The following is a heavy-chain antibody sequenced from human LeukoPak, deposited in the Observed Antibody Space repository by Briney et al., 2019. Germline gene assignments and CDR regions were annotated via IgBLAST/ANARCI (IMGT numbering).Heavy chain of an antibody. CDR2: IYPGDSDT. D-gene: IGHD3-10*01. J-gene: IGHJ5*02. Sequence: GESLKISCKASGYTFTTYWIGWVRQMPGKGLEWMGIIYPGDSDTRYSPSFQGQVTISADKSISTAYLQWSSLKASDTAMYYCARVPMVRGVIPWFDPWGQGTLVTVSS. V-gene: IGHV5-51*01. CDR3: ARVPMVRGVIPWFDP. CDR1: GYTFTTYW.